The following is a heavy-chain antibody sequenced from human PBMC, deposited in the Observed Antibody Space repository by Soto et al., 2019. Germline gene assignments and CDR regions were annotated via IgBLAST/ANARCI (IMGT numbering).Heavy chain of an antibody. CDR1: GFTFSTYS. Sequence: EVQLVESGGGLVKPGGSLRLSCAASGFTFSTYSMNWVRQAPGKGLEWVSSISSGGNYIYYADSVKGRFTISRDNAKKSLYLQMNSLRAEDTAVYYCASWVARGHFDLWGRGTLVTVSS. CDR3: ASWVARGHFDL. D-gene: IGHD1-26*01. V-gene: IGHV3-21*01. J-gene: IGHJ2*01. CDR2: ISSGGNYI.